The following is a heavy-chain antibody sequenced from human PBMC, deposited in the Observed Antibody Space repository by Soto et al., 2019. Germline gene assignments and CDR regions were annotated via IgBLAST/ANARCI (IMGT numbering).Heavy chain of an antibody. Sequence: QVQLVESGGGVVQPGRSLRLSCAGSGFTFRWFGMNWVRQAPGKGLEWVARISSDGSNEYYVDSVKGRFTISRDNSKNTLYQQMDSLRAEDTAVYYCAKGEVRGIIPSYFDYWGLGTLVTVSS. V-gene: IGHV3-30*18. CDR3: AKGEVRGIIPSYFDY. CDR1: GFTFRWFG. J-gene: IGHJ4*02. D-gene: IGHD3-10*01. CDR2: ISSDGSNE.